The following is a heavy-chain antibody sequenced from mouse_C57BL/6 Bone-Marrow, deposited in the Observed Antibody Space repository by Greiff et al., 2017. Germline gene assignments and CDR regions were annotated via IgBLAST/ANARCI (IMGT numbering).Heavy chain of an antibody. CDR1: GYTFTDYY. CDR3: ARRTYYDYALDY. J-gene: IGHJ2*01. V-gene: IGHV1-76*01. Sequence: QVHVKQSGAELVRPGASVKLSCKASGYTFTDYYINWVKQRPGQGLEWIARIYPGSGNTYYNEKFKGKATLTAEKSSSTAYMQLSSLTSEDSAVYFCARRTYYDYALDYWGQGTTLTVSS. CDR2: IYPGSGNT. D-gene: IGHD2-4*01.